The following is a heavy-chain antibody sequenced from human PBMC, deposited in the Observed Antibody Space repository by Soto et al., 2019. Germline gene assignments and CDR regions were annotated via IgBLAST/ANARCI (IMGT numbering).Heavy chain of an antibody. CDR1: GFTVRANY. CDR3: TTLSPPPGEYYFDF. CDR2: IYAIGTT. Sequence: EVQLVESGGDLIQPGRSLRLSCAASGFTVRANYMSWVRQAPGKGLEWVSVIYAIGTTYYADSVKGRFSISRDDSKNTLYLQMNSLRAEDTALYYCTTLSPPPGEYYFDFWGQGTLVTVSS. D-gene: IGHD3-10*01. V-gene: IGHV3-53*01. J-gene: IGHJ4*02.